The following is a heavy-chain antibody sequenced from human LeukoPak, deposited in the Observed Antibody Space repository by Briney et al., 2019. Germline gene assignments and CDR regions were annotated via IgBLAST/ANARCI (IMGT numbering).Heavy chain of an antibody. J-gene: IGHJ6*03. D-gene: IGHD3-16*01. CDR2: VYYGGST. CDR3: ARNGGSRFFYYYMDI. Sequence: PSETLSLTCSISGGSVSDFYWSWIRQSPGKGLEWIGYVYYGGSTTYSPSLKSRVSISRDTSRSHLSLKLTSVTAADTAVYYCARNGGSRFFYYYMDIWGEGTTVSVSS. V-gene: IGHV4-59*02. CDR1: GGSVSDFY.